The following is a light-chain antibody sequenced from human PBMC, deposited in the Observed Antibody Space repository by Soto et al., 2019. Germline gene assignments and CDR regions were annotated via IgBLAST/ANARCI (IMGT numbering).Light chain of an antibody. CDR3: QQYNNWPPYT. Sequence: EIVMTQSPATLSVSPGESATLSCRASQSVSSNLAWYQQKPGQAPRLLIYGASTRATGIPARFSGSGSGTDFTLTISSLQSEDFAVYYCQQYNNWPPYTFGQGTKVDIK. CDR1: QSVSSN. J-gene: IGKJ2*01. V-gene: IGKV3-15*01. CDR2: GAS.